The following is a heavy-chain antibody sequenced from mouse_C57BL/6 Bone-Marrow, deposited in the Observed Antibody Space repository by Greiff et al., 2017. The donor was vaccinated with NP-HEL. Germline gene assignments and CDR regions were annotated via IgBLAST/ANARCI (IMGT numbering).Heavy chain of an antibody. V-gene: IGHV1-59*01. CDR3: ARGGAQATRYAMDY. D-gene: IGHD3-2*02. Sequence: QVQLQQSGAELVRPGTSVKLSCKASGYTFTSYWMHWVKQRPGQGLEWIGVIDPSDSYTNYNQQFKGKATLTVDTSSSTAYMQLSSLTSEDSAVYYCARGGAQATRYAMDYWGQGTSVTVSS. CDR1: GYTFTSYW. J-gene: IGHJ4*01. CDR2: IDPSDSYT.